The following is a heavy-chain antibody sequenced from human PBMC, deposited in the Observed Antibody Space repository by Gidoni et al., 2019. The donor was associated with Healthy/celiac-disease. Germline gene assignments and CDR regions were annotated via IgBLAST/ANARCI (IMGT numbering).Heavy chain of an antibody. CDR1: GFTFSSYA. V-gene: IGHV3-23*04. D-gene: IGHD5-12*01. J-gene: IGHJ4*02. CDR3: AKDLGYSGYETGDY. Sequence: EVQLVESGGGLVQPGGSLRLSCAASGFTFSSYAMGWVRQAPGKGLEWVSAISGSGGSTYYADSVKGFTISRDNSKNTLYLQMNSLRAEDTAVYYCAKDLGYSGYETGDYWGQGTLVTVSS. CDR2: ISGSGGST.